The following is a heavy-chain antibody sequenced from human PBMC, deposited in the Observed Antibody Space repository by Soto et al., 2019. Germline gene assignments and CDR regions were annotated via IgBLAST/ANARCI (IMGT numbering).Heavy chain of an antibody. Sequence: LRLSCAASGFTFSGSAMHWVRQASGKGLEWVGRIRSKANSYATAYAASVKGRFTISRDDSKNTAYLQMNSLKTEDTAVYYCTRDYYYDSSGYEDYYYYYGMDVWGQGTTVTVSS. D-gene: IGHD3-22*01. CDR3: TRDYYYDSSGYEDYYYYYGMDV. CDR1: GFTFSGSA. CDR2: IRSKANSYAT. V-gene: IGHV3-73*01. J-gene: IGHJ6*02.